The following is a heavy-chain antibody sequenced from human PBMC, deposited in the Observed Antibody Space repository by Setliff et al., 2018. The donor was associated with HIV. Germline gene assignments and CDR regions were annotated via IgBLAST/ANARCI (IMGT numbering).Heavy chain of an antibody. CDR3: ARRVVLSYGYYFDY. Sequence: PSETLSLTCTVSGDSISRPGSYYWSWIRQHPGKGLEWIGYIYYSGSANYNPSLRSRVTISVDTSKNQFSLKLSSVTAADTAVYHCARRVVLSYGYYFDYWGQGTLVTVSS. D-gene: IGHD2-15*01. V-gene: IGHV4-61*01. CDR2: IYYSGSA. CDR1: GDSISRPGSYY. J-gene: IGHJ4*02.